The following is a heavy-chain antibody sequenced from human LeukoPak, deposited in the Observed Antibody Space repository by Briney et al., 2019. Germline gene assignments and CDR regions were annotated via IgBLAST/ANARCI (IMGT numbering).Heavy chain of an antibody. CDR1: GFTFSSYA. D-gene: IGHD4-17*01. CDR2: VSGGGGTT. CDR3: AKNSKDYGVLKTQYYFDY. Sequence: GGSLRLSCAASGFTFSSYAMSWVRQAPGKGLEWVSTVSGGGGTTYYADSVKGRFTISRDNSKNTLYLQMNSLRAEDTAVYYCAKNSKDYGVLKTQYYFDYWGQGTLVTVSS. V-gene: IGHV3-23*01. J-gene: IGHJ4*02.